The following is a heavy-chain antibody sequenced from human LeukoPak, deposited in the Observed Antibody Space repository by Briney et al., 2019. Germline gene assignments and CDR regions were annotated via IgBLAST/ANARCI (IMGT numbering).Heavy chain of an antibody. CDR3: ASPVWFGELLRDAFDI. CDR1: GYSFTSYW. CDR2: IYPGDSDT. D-gene: IGHD3-10*01. Sequence: GESLQISCKGSGYSFTSYWIGWVRQMPGKGLEWMGIIYPGDSDTRYSPSFQGQVTISADKSISTAYLQWSSLKASDTAMYYCASPVWFGELLRDAFDIWGQGTMVTVSS. J-gene: IGHJ3*02. V-gene: IGHV5-51*01.